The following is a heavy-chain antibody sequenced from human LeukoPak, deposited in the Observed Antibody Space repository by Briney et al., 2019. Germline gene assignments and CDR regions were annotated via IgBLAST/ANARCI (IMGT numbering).Heavy chain of an antibody. V-gene: IGHV3-15*07. CDR1: GFTFNNAW. CDR3: TARGLDSDSSVAY. D-gene: IGHD2-2*03. J-gene: IGHJ4*02. Sequence: PGGSLRLSCVGSGFTFNNAWMNWVRQAPGKGLEWVGRIKDMAHGATIDYAAAVKGRFTLSRDDSKNTLYLQMNSLKTEDTAVYYCTARGLDSDSSVAYWGQGTLVTVSS. CDR2: IKDMAHGATI.